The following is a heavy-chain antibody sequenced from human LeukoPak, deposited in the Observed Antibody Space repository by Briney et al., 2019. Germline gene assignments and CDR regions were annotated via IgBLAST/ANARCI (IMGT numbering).Heavy chain of an antibody. CDR2: INTNTGNP. D-gene: IGHD3-10*01. CDR3: ARGNPTMVRGVRLPFDP. CDR1: GYTFTSYG. V-gene: IGHV7-4-1*02. J-gene: IGHJ5*02. Sequence: ASVKVSCKASGYTFTSYGISWVRQAPGQGLEWMGWINTNTGNPTYAQGFTGRFVFSLDTSVSTAYLQISSLKAEDTAVHYCARGNPTMVRGVRLPFDPWGQGTLVTVSS.